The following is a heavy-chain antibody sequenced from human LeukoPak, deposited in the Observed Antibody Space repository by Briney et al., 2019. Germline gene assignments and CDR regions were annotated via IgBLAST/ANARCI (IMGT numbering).Heavy chain of an antibody. D-gene: IGHD3-22*01. V-gene: IGHV4-39*01. CDR1: GGSIRSDSHY. J-gene: IGHJ4*02. Sequence: SETLSLTCTGSGGSIRSDSHYWGWIRQAPGKGLEWIGSIYYSGSTYYSPSLKSRVTISVDTSKHQFSLKVSSVTAADTAVYYCARLPTVVVITTRFDYFDYWGQGTLVTVSS. CDR3: ARLPTVVVITTRFDYFDY. CDR2: IYYSGST.